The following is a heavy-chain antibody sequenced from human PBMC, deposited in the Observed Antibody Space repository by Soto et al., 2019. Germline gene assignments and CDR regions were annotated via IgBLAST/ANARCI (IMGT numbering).Heavy chain of an antibody. CDR3: ARSTRITIFGVAKYGMDV. V-gene: IGHV1-24*01. CDR2: FDPEDGET. J-gene: IGHJ6*02. CDR1: GYTLTELS. Sequence: ASVKVSCKVSGYTLTELSMHWVRQAPGKGLEWMGGFDPEDGETIYAQKFQGRVTMTEDTSTDTAYMELSRLRSDDTAVYYCARSTRITIFGVAKYGMDVWGQGTTVTVSS. D-gene: IGHD3-3*01.